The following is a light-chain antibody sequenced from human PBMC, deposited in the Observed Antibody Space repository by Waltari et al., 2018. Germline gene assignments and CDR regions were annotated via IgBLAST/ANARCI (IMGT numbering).Light chain of an antibody. Sequence: EIVMTQSPATLSVSPGERATLSCRASQSVSSNLAWYQQRPGQAPRLLISGASTRATGIPVRFSGGGSGTEFTRTISSLQSEDFAVYYCQQYNNWWTFGQGTKVEIK. CDR1: QSVSSN. J-gene: IGKJ1*01. CDR2: GAS. CDR3: QQYNNWWT. V-gene: IGKV3-15*01.